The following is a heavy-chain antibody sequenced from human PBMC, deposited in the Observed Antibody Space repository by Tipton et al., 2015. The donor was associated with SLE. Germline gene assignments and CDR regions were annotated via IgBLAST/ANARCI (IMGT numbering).Heavy chain of an antibody. CDR2: ISDSGGST. V-gene: IGHV3-23*01. CDR1: GFNFSPYA. Sequence: SLRLSCSASGFNFSPYAMTWVRQAPGKGLEWVSAISDSGGSTLYADSVKGRFTISRDNSRNTLYLQMNRPRPEDTAVYYCARALYYSSGWYLGYWGQGTLVTVSS. D-gene: IGHD6-19*01. CDR3: ARALYYSSGWYLGY. J-gene: IGHJ4*02.